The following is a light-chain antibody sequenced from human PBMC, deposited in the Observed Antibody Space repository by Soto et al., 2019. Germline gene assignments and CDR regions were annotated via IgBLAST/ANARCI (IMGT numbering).Light chain of an antibody. J-gene: IGKJ1*01. CDR1: QRVFRN. CDR3: QQYNTWPPWT. V-gene: IGKV3-15*01. CDR2: GAS. Sequence: EIVMTQSPATLSVSPGERATLSCRASQRVFRNLAWYQQKPGQAPRLLIYGASTRSTGIPARFSGSGSGTEFTLTISSLPSEDFAVYYCQQYNTWPPWTFGQGTKVEIK.